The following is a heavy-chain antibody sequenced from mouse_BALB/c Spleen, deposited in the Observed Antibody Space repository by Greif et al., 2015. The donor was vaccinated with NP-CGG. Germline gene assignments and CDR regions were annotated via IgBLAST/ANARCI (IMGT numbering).Heavy chain of an antibody. CDR1: GFTFTDYY. CDR2: IRNKANGYTT. V-gene: IGHV7-3*02. Sequence: EVQGVESGGGLVQPGGSLRLSCATSGFTFTDYYMSWVRQPPGKALEWLGFIRNKANGYTTEYSASEKGRFTISRDNSQSILYLQMNTLRAEDSATYYCARDYGNYVRFAYWGQGTLVTVSA. J-gene: IGHJ3*01. D-gene: IGHD2-1*01. CDR3: ARDYGNYVRFAY.